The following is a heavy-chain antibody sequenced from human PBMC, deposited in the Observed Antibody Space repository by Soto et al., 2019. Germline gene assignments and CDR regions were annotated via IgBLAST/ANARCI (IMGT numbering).Heavy chain of an antibody. CDR1: GYTFTSYD. V-gene: IGHV1-8*01. CDR2: MNPNSGNT. J-gene: IGHJ6*03. D-gene: IGHD6-13*01. CDR3: ARSDQDGSSWYISYYYYYMDV. Sequence: QVQLVQSGAEVKKPGASVKVSCKASGYTFTSYDINWVRQATGQGLEWMGWMNPNSGNTGYAQKFQGRVTMTRNTSISTAYMEPSSLRSEDTAVYYCARSDQDGSSWYISYYYYYMDVWGKGTTVTVSS.